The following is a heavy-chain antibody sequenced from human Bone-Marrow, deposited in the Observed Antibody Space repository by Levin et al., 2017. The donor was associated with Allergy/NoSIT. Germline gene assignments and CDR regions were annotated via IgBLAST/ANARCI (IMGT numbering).Heavy chain of an antibody. Sequence: PGGSLRLSCAASGFTFSNAWMSWVRQAPGKGLEWVGRIKSKTDGGTTDYAAPVKGRFTISRDDSKNTLYLQMNSLKTEDTAVYYCTTEQAGSSWSYALDAFDIWGQGTMVTVS. CDR1: GFTFSNAW. J-gene: IGHJ3*02. V-gene: IGHV3-15*01. CDR3: TTEQAGSSWSYALDAFDI. D-gene: IGHD6-13*01. CDR2: IKSKTDGGTT.